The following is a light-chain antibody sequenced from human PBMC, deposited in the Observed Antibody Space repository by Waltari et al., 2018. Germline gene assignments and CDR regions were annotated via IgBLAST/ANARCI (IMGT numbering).Light chain of an antibody. Sequence: DIQMTQSPSTLSASVGDRVTITCLSSQRISRWLSWLQNKPGKAPNLLIYAASSLQNGVPSRFSGSGSDTEFTLTISSLQTDDFATYYCQQYNGYSGTFGQGTKVEIK. CDR3: QQYNGYSGT. CDR2: AAS. J-gene: IGKJ1*01. V-gene: IGKV1-5*01. CDR1: QRISRW.